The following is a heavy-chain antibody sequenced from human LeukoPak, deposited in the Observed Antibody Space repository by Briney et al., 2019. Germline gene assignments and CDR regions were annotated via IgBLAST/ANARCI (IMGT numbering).Heavy chain of an antibody. Sequence: SETLSLTCAVYGGSFSGYYWSWIRQPPGKGLEWIGEINHSGSTNYNPSLKSRVTISVDTSKNQFSLKLSSVTAADTAVYYCARASAEGFDYWGQGTLVTASS. CDR3: ARASAEGFDY. J-gene: IGHJ4*02. CDR1: GGSFSGYY. CDR2: INHSGST. V-gene: IGHV4-34*01. D-gene: IGHD6-25*01.